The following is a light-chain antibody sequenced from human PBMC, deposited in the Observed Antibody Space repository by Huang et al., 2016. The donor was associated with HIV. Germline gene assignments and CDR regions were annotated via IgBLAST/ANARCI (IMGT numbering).Light chain of an antibody. Sequence: DIQMTQSPSSLSAYVGDRVAITCRARQGISNSLSWYQQKPGKAPKLLLYAASKFVCGVTSRFSGSGSGAVYTLTISSLQPEDVAVYHCQQYHGVPWTFGQGTKVEVK. V-gene: IGKV1-NL1*01. J-gene: IGKJ1*01. CDR1: QGISNS. CDR3: QQYHGVPWT. CDR2: AAS.